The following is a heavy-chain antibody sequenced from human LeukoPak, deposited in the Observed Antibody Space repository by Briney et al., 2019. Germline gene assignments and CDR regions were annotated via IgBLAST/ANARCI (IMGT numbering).Heavy chain of an antibody. CDR1: GFTFSSYS. Sequence: GGSLRLSCAASGFTFSSYSMNWVRQAPGKGLEWVSSISSSSSYIYYADSVKSRFTISRDNAKNSLYLQMNSLRAEDTAVYYCAREAAMEYYFDYWGQGTLVTVSS. CDR3: AREAAMEYYFDY. CDR2: ISSSSSYI. J-gene: IGHJ4*02. D-gene: IGHD5-18*01. V-gene: IGHV3-21*01.